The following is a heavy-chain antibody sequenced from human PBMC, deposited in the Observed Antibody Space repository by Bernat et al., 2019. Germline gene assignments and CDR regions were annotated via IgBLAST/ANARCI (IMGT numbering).Heavy chain of an antibody. CDR2: ISGYNGDT. CDR1: GYTFTHHG. V-gene: IGHV1-18*01. J-gene: IGHJ4*02. Sequence: QVRLVQSGTEVKKPGASVRVSCKTSGYTFTHHGIGWVRQAPGQGLEWLGWISGYNGDTIYAQRLQGRVTMTTYTPTNTAYMELTSLRPDDTAVYYCARDPSNTSGWYAYFDSWGQGTLVTVSS. CDR3: ARDPSNTSGWYAYFDS. D-gene: IGHD6-19*01.